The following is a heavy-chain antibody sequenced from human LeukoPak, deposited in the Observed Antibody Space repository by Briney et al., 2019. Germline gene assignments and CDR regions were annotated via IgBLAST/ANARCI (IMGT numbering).Heavy chain of an antibody. D-gene: IGHD1-26*01. Sequence: SETLSLTCAVYGGSFSGYYWSWIRQPPGKGLEWIGEINHSGSTNYNPSLKSRVTISVDTSKNQFSLKLSSVTAADTAVYYCASSPNWDFDYWGQGTLVTVSS. V-gene: IGHV4-34*01. J-gene: IGHJ4*02. CDR1: GGSFSGYY. CDR3: ASSPNWDFDY. CDR2: INHSGST.